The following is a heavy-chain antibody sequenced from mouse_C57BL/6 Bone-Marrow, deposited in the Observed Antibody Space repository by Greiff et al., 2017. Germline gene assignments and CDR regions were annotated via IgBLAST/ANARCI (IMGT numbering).Heavy chain of an antibody. D-gene: IGHD2-5*01. Sequence: EVQLQESGPVLVKPGASVKMSCKASGYTFTDYYMNWVKQSHGKSLEWIGVINPYNGGTSYNQKFKGKATLTVDKSSSTAYMELNSLTSEDSAVYYCARYYSNYEAWFAYWGQGTLVTVSA. J-gene: IGHJ3*01. V-gene: IGHV1-19*01. CDR1: GYTFTDYY. CDR2: INPYNGGT. CDR3: ARYYSNYEAWFAY.